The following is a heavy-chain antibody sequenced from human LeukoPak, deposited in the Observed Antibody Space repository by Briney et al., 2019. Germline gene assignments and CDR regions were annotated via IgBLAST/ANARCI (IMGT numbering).Heavy chain of an antibody. J-gene: IGHJ4*02. CDR1: GYTFTSYG. CDR3: ARDNPGIAAAGTIGFDY. CDR2: ISAYNGNT. Sequence: ASVKVSCKASGYTFTSYGISWVRQAPGQGLEWMGWISAYNGNTNYAQKLQGRVTMTTDTSTSTAYMELRSLRSDDTAVYYCARDNPGIAAAGTIGFDYWGQGTLVTVTS. D-gene: IGHD6-13*01. V-gene: IGHV1-18*04.